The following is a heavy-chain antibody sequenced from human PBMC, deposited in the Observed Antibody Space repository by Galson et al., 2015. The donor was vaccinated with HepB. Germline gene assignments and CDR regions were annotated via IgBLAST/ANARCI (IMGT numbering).Heavy chain of an antibody. V-gene: IGHV3-23*01. D-gene: IGHD2-15*01. CDR2: ISGSGGST. Sequence: ALRLACAASGCTCGSSAMSWVRQAPAQGLEWGSAISGSGGSTYYAGSVKGRFTIDRDISKNTLYLRMNSLRAEETAVYFRAKGRLVIANDYWGQGTLVTVSS. CDR3: AKGRLVIANDY. CDR1: GCTCGSSA. J-gene: IGHJ4*02.